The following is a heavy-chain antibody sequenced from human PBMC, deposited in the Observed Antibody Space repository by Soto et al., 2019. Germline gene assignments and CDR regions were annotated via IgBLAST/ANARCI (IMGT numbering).Heavy chain of an antibody. CDR2: ISGSGGRT. D-gene: IGHD3-10*01. J-gene: IGHJ4*02. CDR1: GCTFINYA. CDR3: AKDTSSGSPSWFHFDY. Sequence: GGSLRLSCAASGCTFINYAMIWVRQAPGEGLEWVSAISGSGGRTYYADSVKGRFTVSRDNSKNTLYLQMNSLGAEDTAVYFCAKDTSSGSPSWFHFDYWGQGTLVTVSS. V-gene: IGHV3-23*01.